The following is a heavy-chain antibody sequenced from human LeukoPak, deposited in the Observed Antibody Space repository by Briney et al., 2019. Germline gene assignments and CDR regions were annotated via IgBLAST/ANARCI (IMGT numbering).Heavy chain of an antibody. CDR1: GFTFSSYA. D-gene: IGHD6-6*01. J-gene: IGHJ4*02. V-gene: IGHV3-23*01. Sequence: GGSLRLSCAASGFTFSSYAMTWVRQAPGKGLEWVAGISGSGGSTYYADSVKGRFTISRDNSKNTLFLQMNSLRVEDTAVYHCAKDVQGTIDYWGQGTLVTVS. CDR2: ISGSGGST. CDR3: AKDVQGTIDY.